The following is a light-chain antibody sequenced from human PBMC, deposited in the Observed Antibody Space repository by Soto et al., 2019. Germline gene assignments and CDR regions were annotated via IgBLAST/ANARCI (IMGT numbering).Light chain of an antibody. Sequence: EIVLTQSPGTLSLSPGERATLSCRAIHSVSSSYLAWYQQKPGQAPWLLIYGASSRATGIPDRFSGSGSGTDFTLTISRLEPEDFAVYYCQQYGSSPLITFGQGTRLEIK. V-gene: IGKV3-20*01. CDR3: QQYGSSPLIT. J-gene: IGKJ5*01. CDR1: HSVSSSY. CDR2: GAS.